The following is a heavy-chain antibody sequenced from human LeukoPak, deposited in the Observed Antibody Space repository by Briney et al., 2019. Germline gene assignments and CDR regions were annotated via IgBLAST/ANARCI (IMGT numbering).Heavy chain of an antibody. V-gene: IGHV3-23*01. J-gene: IGHJ6*02. D-gene: IGHD2-2*02. CDR1: GFTFTDYS. CDR3: VNDRPCETCIPMDA. CDR2: LGRSGENR. Sequence: GGSLRLSCAASGFTFTDYSMSWVRQAPGKGLEWVSGLGRSGENRYYATSGRGRFSISRDNFKDTVCIRMNSPRDEDTAIYYCVNDRPCETCIPMDARVQGTTAPV.